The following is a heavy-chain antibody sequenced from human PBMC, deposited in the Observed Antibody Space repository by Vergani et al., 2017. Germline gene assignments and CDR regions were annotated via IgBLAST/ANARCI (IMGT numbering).Heavy chain of an antibody. CDR2: IGYDGRIK. Sequence: QVQLVETGGGVVQPGGSLRLYCATSGFSFNTYGAHWVRQAPGKGLEWVAFIGYDGRIKYNVDSVKGRFTISRDTSKKTLSLQIRGLRADDTAVYYCAKDGRENSDYGYFDYWGQGTLVTVSS. J-gene: IGHJ4*02. D-gene: IGHD4-17*01. V-gene: IGHV3-30*02. CDR3: AKDGRENSDYGYFDY. CDR1: GFSFNTYG.